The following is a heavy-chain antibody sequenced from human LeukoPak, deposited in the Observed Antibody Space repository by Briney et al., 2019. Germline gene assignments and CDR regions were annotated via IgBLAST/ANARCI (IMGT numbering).Heavy chain of an antibody. CDR2: ISAYNGNT. D-gene: IGHD3-22*01. J-gene: IGHJ4*02. CDR1: GYTFTSYG. V-gene: IGHV1-18*01. CDR3: GRKGAYYDRSGYYYPFDY. Sequence: ASVTVSCKASGYTFTSYGISWVRQAPGQGLEWMGWISAYNGNTNYAQKLQGRATMTTDTSTSTAYMELRSLRSDDTAVYYCGRKGAYYDRSGYYYPFDYWGQGTLVTVSS.